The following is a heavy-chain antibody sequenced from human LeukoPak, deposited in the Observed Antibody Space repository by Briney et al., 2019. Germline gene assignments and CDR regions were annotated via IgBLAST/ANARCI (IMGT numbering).Heavy chain of an antibody. CDR1: GGSISSYY. V-gene: IGHV4-34*01. D-gene: IGHD6-6*01. CDR3: ARRGIAARSYYYYYYMDV. J-gene: IGHJ6*03. CDR2: INHSGST. Sequence: SETLSLTCTVSGGSISSYYWSWIRQPPGKGLEWIGEINHSGSTNYNPSLKSRVTISVDTSKNQFSLKLSSVTAADTAVYYCARRGIAARSYYYYYYMDVWGKGTTVTVSS.